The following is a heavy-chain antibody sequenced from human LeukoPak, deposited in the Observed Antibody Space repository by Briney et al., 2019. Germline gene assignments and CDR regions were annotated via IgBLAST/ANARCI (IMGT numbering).Heavy chain of an antibody. D-gene: IGHD2-2*01. CDR2: ISRSGTNI. Sequence: GGSLRLSCVASGFTFSTSDMNWVRQAPGKGLDWVSYISRSGTNIYYAESVKGRFTIPRDNAKKSLYLQMNSLRVEDTAVYYCARMGGNLSRWGQGNLVTVSS. J-gene: IGHJ4*02. CDR1: GFTFSTSD. V-gene: IGHV3-48*03. CDR3: ARMGGNLSR.